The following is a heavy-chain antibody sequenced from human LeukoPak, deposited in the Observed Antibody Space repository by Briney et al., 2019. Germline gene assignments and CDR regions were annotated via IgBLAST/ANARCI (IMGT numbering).Heavy chain of an antibody. V-gene: IGHV4-4*07. CDR1: GASISTYF. CDR3: AKTHCGGGSCDKFDS. CDR2: VYASATT. D-gene: IGHD2-21*01. Sequence: SETLSLTCTVSGASISTYFWSWIRQPAGKRMEWIGRVYASATTYYNPSLKSRVTLSIDTSKNQFSLSLNSVTAADTAVYYCAKTHCGGGSCDKFDSWGQGILVTVSS. J-gene: IGHJ5*01.